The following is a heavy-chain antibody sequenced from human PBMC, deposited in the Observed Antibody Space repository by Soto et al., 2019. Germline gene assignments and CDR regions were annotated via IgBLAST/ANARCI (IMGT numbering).Heavy chain of an antibody. CDR3: ARDCSSTSCYGDYYYGMDV. D-gene: IGHD2-2*01. V-gene: IGHV1-69*01. CDR1: GGTFGSYA. CDR2: IIPIFGTA. J-gene: IGHJ6*02. Sequence: QVQLVQSGAEVKKPGSSVKVSCKASGGTFGSYAISWVRQAPGQGLEWMGGIIPIFGTANYAQKFQGRVTITADESTSTAYMELSSLRSEDTAVYYCARDCSSTSCYGDYYYGMDVWGQGTTVTVSS.